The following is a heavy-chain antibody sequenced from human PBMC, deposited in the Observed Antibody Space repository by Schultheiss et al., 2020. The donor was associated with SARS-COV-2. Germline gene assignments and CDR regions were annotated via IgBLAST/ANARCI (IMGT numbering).Heavy chain of an antibody. Sequence: GGSLRLSCAASGFTFSSYWMSWVRQAPEKGLEWVANIKQDGSEKYYVDSVKGRFTISRDNAKNSLYLQMNSLRAEDTAVYYCARDRDTMIVVVTPDAFDIWGQGTMVTVSS. D-gene: IGHD3-22*01. J-gene: IGHJ3*02. V-gene: IGHV3-7*01. CDR2: IKQDGSEK. CDR3: ARDRDTMIVVVTPDAFDI. CDR1: GFTFSSYW.